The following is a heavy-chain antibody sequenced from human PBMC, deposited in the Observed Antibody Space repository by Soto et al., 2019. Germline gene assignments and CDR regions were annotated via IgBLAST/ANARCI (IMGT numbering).Heavy chain of an antibody. CDR2: IHYRGDT. J-gene: IGHJ5*02. CDR3: ARLPTGYPNWFDP. Sequence: QVQLQGSGPGLVRPSETLSLTCTVSGASISTNHHNWAWVRQPPGKVLEWMGNIHYRGDTYFNPSLGRRLSMSVETSKNQFSLKLTSVTAADTAVYYCARLPTGYPNWFDPWGQGTLVTVSS. D-gene: IGHD3-9*01. CDR1: GASISTNHHN. V-gene: IGHV4-39*01.